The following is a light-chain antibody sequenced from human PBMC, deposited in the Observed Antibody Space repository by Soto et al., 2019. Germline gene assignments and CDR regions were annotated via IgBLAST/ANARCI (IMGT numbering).Light chain of an antibody. Sequence: QSVLTQPPSVSGAPGQTVTISCTGSTSNIGSNTVNWYQQLPGTAPKLLIYSNNQRPSGVPDRFSGSKSGTSASLAISGLQSEDEADYYCAVWDDSLNGHYVFGTGTQVTVL. J-gene: IGLJ1*01. CDR3: AVWDDSLNGHYV. V-gene: IGLV1-44*01. CDR1: TSNIGSNT. CDR2: SNN.